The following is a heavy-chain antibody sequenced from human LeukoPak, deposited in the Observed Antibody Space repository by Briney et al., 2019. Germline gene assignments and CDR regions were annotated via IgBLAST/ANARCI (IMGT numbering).Heavy chain of an antibody. Sequence: ASVKVSCKASGYTFTSYSISWVRQAPGQGLEWMGWISAYNGNTNYAQKLQGRVTMTTDTSTSTAYMELRSLRSDDTAVYYCARRHYYGSGSSNWFDPWGQGTLVTVSS. CDR1: GYTFTSYS. V-gene: IGHV1-18*01. CDR2: ISAYNGNT. D-gene: IGHD3-10*01. CDR3: ARRHYYGSGSSNWFDP. J-gene: IGHJ5*02.